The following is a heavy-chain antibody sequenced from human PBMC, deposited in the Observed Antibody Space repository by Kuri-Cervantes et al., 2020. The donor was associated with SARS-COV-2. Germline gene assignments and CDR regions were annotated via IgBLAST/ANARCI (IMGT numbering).Heavy chain of an antibody. J-gene: IGHJ6*03. CDR1: GGTFSSYT. CDR3: ARQNTTPQKHYYYYYMDV. Sequence: SVKVSCKASGGTFSSYTISWVRQAPGQGLEWMGGIIPIFGTANYAQKLQGRVTMTTDTSTSTAYMELRSLRSDDTAVYYCARQNTTPQKHYYYYYMDVWGKGTTVTVSS. D-gene: IGHD1-1*01. V-gene: IGHV1-69*05. CDR2: IIPIFGTA.